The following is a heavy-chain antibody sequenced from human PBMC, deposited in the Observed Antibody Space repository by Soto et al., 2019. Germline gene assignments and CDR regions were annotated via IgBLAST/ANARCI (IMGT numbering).Heavy chain of an antibody. J-gene: IGHJ5*01. CDR3: ARGRALYSNYDS. CDR2: IYYSGST. CDR1: GGSISSGDYF. D-gene: IGHD4-4*01. V-gene: IGHV4-31*03. Sequence: QVQLQESGPGLVKPSQTLSLTCTVSGGSISSGDYFWSWIRQYQGKGLEWIGYIYYSGSTYYNPYLTTRVTISLDTSKSQFSLKLSSMTAADTAVYYCARGRALYSNYDSWGQGTLVTVSS.